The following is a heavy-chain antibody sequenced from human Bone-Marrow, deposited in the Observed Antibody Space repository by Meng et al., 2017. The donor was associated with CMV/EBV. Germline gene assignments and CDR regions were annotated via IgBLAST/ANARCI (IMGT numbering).Heavy chain of an antibody. CDR2: INHSGST. CDR1: GGSFSGYY. J-gene: IGHJ4*02. CDR3: ARGDFWSGYYTGRLFDD. D-gene: IGHD3-3*01. V-gene: IGHV4-34*01. Sequence: GSLRLSCAAYGGSFSGYYWSWIRQPPGKGLEWIGEINHSGSTNYNPSLKSRVTISVDTSKNQFSLKLSSVTAADTAVYYCARGDFWSGYYTGRLFDDWGQGTLVTVSS.